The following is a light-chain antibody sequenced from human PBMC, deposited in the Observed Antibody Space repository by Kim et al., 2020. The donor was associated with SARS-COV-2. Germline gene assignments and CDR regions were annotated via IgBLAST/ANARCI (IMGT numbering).Light chain of an antibody. CDR1: QSIGNW. CDR3: QQRRTWPLT. CDR2: DAS. V-gene: IGKV3-11*01. J-gene: IGKJ4*01. Sequence: SLSPGERATLSCRASQSIGNWLAWYQQKSGQAPRLLIYDASNRATGIPARFSGSGSGTDFTLSISSLEPEDFAVYYCQQRRTWPLTFSGGTKVEI.